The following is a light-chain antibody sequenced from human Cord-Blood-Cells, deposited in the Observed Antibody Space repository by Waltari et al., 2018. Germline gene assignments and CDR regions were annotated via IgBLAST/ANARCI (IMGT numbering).Light chain of an antibody. CDR2: DAS. Sequence: EIVFTQSPATLSLSPGERATLSCRASQSVSSYLAWYQQKPGQAPRLLIYDASNRATGIPARFSGSGSGTDFTLTISSLEPEDVAVYYCQQRSNWLFTFGPGTKVDIK. J-gene: IGKJ3*01. CDR3: QQRSNWLFT. CDR1: QSVSSY. V-gene: IGKV3-11*01.